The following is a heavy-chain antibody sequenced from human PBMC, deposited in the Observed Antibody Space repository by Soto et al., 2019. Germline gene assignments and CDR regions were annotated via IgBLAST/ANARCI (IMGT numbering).Heavy chain of an antibody. Sequence: GGSLRLSCAASGFSFSSYGMHWVRQAPGKGLEWVAMISYDGTDEYYADSVKGRFTISRDNSKNAVYLQMNSLRAEDTAVYYCARDLAGPFDYWGQGTLVTVSS. CDR2: ISYDGTDE. J-gene: IGHJ4*02. D-gene: IGHD6-19*01. V-gene: IGHV3-30*03. CDR1: GFSFSSYG. CDR3: ARDLAGPFDY.